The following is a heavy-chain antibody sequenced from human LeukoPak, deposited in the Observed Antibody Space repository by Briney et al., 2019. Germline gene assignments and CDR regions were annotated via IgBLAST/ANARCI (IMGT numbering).Heavy chain of an antibody. CDR1: GGSISNGGYY. J-gene: IGHJ6*02. CDR3: ARDGDYYGSGSYFPYYYGMDV. V-gene: IGHV4-61*08. Sequence: SETLSLTCTVSGGSISNGGYYWSWIRQHPGKGLEWIGYTYYSGSTNYNPSLKSRVTISVDTSKNQFSLKLSSVTAADTAVYYCARDGDYYGSGSYFPYYYGMDVWGQGTTVTVSS. CDR2: TYYSGST. D-gene: IGHD3-10*01.